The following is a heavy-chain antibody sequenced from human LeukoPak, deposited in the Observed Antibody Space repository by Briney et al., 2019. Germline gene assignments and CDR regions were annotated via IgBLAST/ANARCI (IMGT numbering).Heavy chain of an antibody. CDR1: GGSFSGYY. V-gene: IGHV4-34*01. Sequence: SETLSLTCAVYGGSFSGYYWSWIRQPPGKGLEGIGEINHSGSTNYNPSLKSRVTISVHTSRNQFSLKLSSVTAADTAVYYCARGQQWLVRGYFDYWGQGTLVTVSS. CDR3: ARGQQWLVRGYFDY. D-gene: IGHD6-19*01. CDR2: INHSGST. J-gene: IGHJ4*02.